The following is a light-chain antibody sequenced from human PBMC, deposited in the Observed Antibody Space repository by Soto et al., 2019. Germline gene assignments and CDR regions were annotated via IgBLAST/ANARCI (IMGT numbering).Light chain of an antibody. CDR1: QSVSTN. CDR2: GAS. CDR3: QQYSNWPPWT. Sequence: LVMTQSPSTLSVSPGQRATLSCRASQSVSTNLAWYQQKPGQAPRLLIYGASTRATGIPATLGGRGSGTEFTLTISGLQSDDFAVYYCQQYSNWPPWTCGQGTRV. J-gene: IGKJ1*01. V-gene: IGKV3D-15*01.